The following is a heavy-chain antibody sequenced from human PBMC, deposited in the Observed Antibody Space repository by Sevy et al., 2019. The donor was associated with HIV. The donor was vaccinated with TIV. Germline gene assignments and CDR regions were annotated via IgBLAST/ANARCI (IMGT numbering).Heavy chain of an antibody. CDR2: VSGRGGDT. CDR1: GFTLNNYA. J-gene: IGHJ3*02. D-gene: IGHD2-15*01. CDR3: AKDLVVVVGDAFDI. Sequence: GGSLRLSCAASGFTLNNYAMNWVRQAPGKGLEWVSAVSGRGGDTYYADSVKGRFTISRDISKNTLYLEMNSLRAEDTAVYYCAKDLVVVVGDAFDIWGQGTMVTVSS. V-gene: IGHV3-23*01.